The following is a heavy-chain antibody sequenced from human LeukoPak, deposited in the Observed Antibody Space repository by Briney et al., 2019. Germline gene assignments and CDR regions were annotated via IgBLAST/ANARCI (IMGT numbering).Heavy chain of an antibody. CDR1: GFTFSTYG. V-gene: IGHV3-33*01. J-gene: IGHJ6*02. CDR2: IWYDGSNK. CDR3: ARFVATYGLDV. Sequence: GGSLRLSCAAPGFTFSTYGMYWVRQAPGKGLEWVAVIWYDGSNKYYVNSVQGRFTISRDNSKNTMYLKMNSLSAEATAVYYCARFVATYGLDVWGQGTTVTVSS.